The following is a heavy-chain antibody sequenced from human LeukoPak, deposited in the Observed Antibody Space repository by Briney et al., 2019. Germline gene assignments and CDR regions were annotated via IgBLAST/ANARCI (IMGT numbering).Heavy chain of an antibody. Sequence: GGSLRLSCAASGFTFSSYSMNWVRQAPGKGLEWVSSISSSSSSIYYADSVKGRFTISRDNAKNSLYLQMNSLRAEDTAVYYCARVNSVATTWGQGTLVTVSS. CDR1: GFTFSSYS. CDR2: ISSSSSSI. V-gene: IGHV3-21*01. D-gene: IGHD5-12*01. J-gene: IGHJ4*02. CDR3: ARVNSVATT.